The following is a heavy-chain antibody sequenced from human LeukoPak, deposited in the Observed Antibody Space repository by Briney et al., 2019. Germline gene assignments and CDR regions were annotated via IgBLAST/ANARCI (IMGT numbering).Heavy chain of an antibody. CDR3: ARGFGGNQAGKHDY. V-gene: IGHV4-34*01. Sequence: PETLSLTCAVYGGSFSGYYWSWIRQPPGKGLEWIGEINHSGSTNYNPSLKSRVTISVDTSKNQFSLKLSSVTAADTAVYYCARGFGGNQAGKHDYWGQGTLVTVSS. CDR1: GGSFSGYY. J-gene: IGHJ4*02. CDR2: INHSGST. D-gene: IGHD4-23*01.